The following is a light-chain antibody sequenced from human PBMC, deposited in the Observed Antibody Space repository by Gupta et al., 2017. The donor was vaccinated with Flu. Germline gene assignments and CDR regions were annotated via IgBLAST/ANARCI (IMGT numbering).Light chain of an antibody. CDR1: QSVTNNY. CDR3: LQYGKSPRT. CDR2: GTS. J-gene: IGKJ4*02. Sequence: EIVLTQSPGTLSLSPGERATLSCRASQSVTNNYFAWYQHKPGQAPKLLIYGTSTRATGVPDRFSGSGSGTDFTLIISRLEPEDFAVYLCLQYGKSPRTFGGGTKVEIK. V-gene: IGKV3-20*01.